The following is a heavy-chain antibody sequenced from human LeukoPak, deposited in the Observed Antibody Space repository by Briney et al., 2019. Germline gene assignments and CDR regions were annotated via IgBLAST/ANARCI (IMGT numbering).Heavy chain of an antibody. V-gene: IGHV1-69*05. J-gene: IGHJ1*01. Sequence: ASVKVSCKASGGTFSSYAISWVRQAPGQGLGWMGGIIPIFGTANYAQKFQGRVTITTDESTSTAYMELRSLTSDNTAVYYCARDKAVTTELTQYFQHWGQGTLVTVSS. CDR3: ARDKAVTTELTQYFQH. CDR1: GGTFSSYA. D-gene: IGHD4-11*01. CDR2: IIPIFGTA.